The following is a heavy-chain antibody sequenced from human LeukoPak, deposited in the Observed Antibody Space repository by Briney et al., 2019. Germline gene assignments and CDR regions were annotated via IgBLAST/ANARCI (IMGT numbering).Heavy chain of an antibody. D-gene: IGHD2-2*01. Sequence: PGGSLRLSCAASGFTFSRFGMHWVRQAPGKGLEWVTFINYDGSKEYYADSVKGRLTISRDNAKNTLYLQMNSLRAEDTAVYYCARESRRYCSSTSCSNWFDPWGQGTLVTVSS. J-gene: IGHJ5*02. V-gene: IGHV3-30*02. CDR3: ARESRRYCSSTSCSNWFDP. CDR2: INYDGSKE. CDR1: GFTFSRFG.